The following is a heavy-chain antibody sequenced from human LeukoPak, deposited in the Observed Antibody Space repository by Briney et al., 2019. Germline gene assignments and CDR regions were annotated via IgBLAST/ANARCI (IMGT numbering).Heavy chain of an antibody. CDR2: ISSSSSYI. CDR3: ARDWNYGDKYYFDY. D-gene: IGHD4-17*01. Sequence: GGSLRLSCAASGFTFSSYSMNWVRQAPGKGLEWVPSISSSSSYIYYADSVKGRFTISRDNAKNSLYLQMNSLRAEDTAVYYCARDWNYGDKYYFDYWGQGTLVTVSS. J-gene: IGHJ4*02. V-gene: IGHV3-21*04. CDR1: GFTFSSYS.